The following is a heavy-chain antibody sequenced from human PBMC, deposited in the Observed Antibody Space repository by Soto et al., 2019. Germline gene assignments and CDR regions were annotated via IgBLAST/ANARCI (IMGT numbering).Heavy chain of an antibody. Sequence: EVYLVESGGGLVQPGGSLRLSCVASRFTFSSSWMTWVRLAPGDGLGWVATIKPDGSYIDYSASMKGRFTVSRDNAKNSLYLQINSMRAEDTAVYYCARNRAYNALDYWGQGTLVTVSS. V-gene: IGHV3-7*04. J-gene: IGHJ4*02. CDR3: ARNRAYNALDY. CDR1: RFTFSSSW. D-gene: IGHD1-1*01. CDR2: IKPDGSYI.